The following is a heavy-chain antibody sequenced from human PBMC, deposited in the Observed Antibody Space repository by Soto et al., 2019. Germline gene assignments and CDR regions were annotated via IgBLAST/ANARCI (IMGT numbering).Heavy chain of an antibody. CDR3: ARAAV. J-gene: IGHJ6*02. V-gene: IGHV3-7*05. CDR2: IKQDGSEQ. Sequence: EVQLVESGGGLVQPGGSLRLSCAASGFTFSGYWMSWVRQAPGKGLEWVANIKQDGSEQFYVDSVKGRFTISRDNAKNSLYLQMTSLRAEDTAVYYCARAAVWGQGTTVSVSS. CDR1: GFTFSGYW.